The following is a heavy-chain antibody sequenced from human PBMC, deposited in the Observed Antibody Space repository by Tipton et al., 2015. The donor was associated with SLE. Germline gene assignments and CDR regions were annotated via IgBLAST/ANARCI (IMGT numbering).Heavy chain of an antibody. CDR3: ARDSPAHDAFDI. J-gene: IGHJ3*02. CDR1: GYSISIGYY. CDR2: IYHSGST. D-gene: IGHD2-2*01. Sequence: TLSLTCAVSGYSISIGYYWGWIRQPPGKGLEWIGSIYHSGSTYYNPSPKSRVTISVDTSKNQFSLKLNSVTAADTAVYYCARDSPAHDAFDIWGQGTMVTVSS. V-gene: IGHV4-38-2*02.